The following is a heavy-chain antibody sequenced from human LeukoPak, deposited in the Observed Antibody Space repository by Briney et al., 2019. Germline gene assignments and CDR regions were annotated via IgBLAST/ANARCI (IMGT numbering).Heavy chain of an antibody. CDR1: GFTFGDYA. J-gene: IGHJ6*02. Sequence: QAGGSLRLSCTASGFTFGDYAKSWFRQAPGKGLEWVGFIRSKAYGGTTEYAASVKGRFTISRDDSKSIAYLQMNSLKTEDTAVYYCTSDYGGNSGYGMDVWGRGTTVTVSS. D-gene: IGHD4-23*01. V-gene: IGHV3-49*03. CDR2: IRSKAYGGTT. CDR3: TSDYGGNSGYGMDV.